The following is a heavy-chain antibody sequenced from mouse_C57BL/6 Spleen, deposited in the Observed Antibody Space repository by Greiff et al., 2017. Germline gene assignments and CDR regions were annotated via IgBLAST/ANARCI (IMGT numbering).Heavy chain of an antibody. CDR3: ARQGDYYGGFDV. CDR2: ISNGGGST. V-gene: IGHV5-12*01. D-gene: IGHD1-1*01. CDR1: GFTFSDYY. Sequence: EVKLMESGGGLVQPGGSLKLSCAASGFTFSDYYMYWVRQTPEKRLEWVAYISNGGGSTYYPDTVKGRFTISRDNAKNTLYLQMSRLKSEDTAMYYCARQGDYYGGFDVWGTGTTVTVSS. J-gene: IGHJ1*03.